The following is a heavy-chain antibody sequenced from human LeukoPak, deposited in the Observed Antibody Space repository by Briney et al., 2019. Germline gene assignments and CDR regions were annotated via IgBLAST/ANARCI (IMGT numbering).Heavy chain of an antibody. CDR1: GGSISSYY. CDR2: IYTSGST. D-gene: IGHD3-10*01. Sequence: MASETLSLTCTVSGGSISSYYWSRIRQPAGKGLEWIGRIYTSGSTSYNPSLKSRVTISVDTSKNQFSLKLSSVTAADTAVYYCARVRGGYGSGSYSWFDPWGQGTLVTVSS. J-gene: IGHJ5*02. V-gene: IGHV4-4*07. CDR3: ARVRGGYGSGSYSWFDP.